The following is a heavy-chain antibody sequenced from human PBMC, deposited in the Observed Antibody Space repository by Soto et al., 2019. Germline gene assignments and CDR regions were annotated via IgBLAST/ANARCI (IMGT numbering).Heavy chain of an antibody. CDR2: LWSDGSNT. D-gene: IGHD2-21*02. CDR3: ARDRDDSGDAGY. V-gene: IGHV3-33*01. CDR1: GFTFNRYV. J-gene: IGHJ4*02. Sequence: VQLVESGGGVVQPGRSLRLSCAASGFTFNRYVMHWLRQAPGKGPEWVADLWSDGSNTYYADSVKGRFTISRDNSKNTLYLQMNNLRVEDTAVYYCARDRDDSGDAGYWGQGTLVTVSS.